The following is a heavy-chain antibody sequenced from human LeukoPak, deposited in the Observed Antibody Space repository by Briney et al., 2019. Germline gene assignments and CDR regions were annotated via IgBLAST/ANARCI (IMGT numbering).Heavy chain of an antibody. Sequence: GYLGLAFAGSASSGGSVCMRVVGQSPGKRLEWISAISLNGETTWYADSVKGRFIISRDNSKNTLYLQLTSLRAEDTAVYYCAQGFSSGWYPYWGQGSLVSVSS. J-gene: IGHJ4*02. D-gene: IGHD6-19*01. CDR1: ASSGGSVC. V-gene: IGHV3-23*01. CDR2: ISLNGETT. CDR3: AQGFSSGWYPY.